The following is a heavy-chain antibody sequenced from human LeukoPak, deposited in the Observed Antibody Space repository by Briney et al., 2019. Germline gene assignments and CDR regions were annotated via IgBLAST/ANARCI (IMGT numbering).Heavy chain of an antibody. Sequence: SETLSLTCAVYGGSFSGYYWSWIRQPPGKGLEWIGEINHSGSTNYNPSLKSRVTISVDTSKNQFSLKLSSVTAADTAVYYCARPQLLWFGELLSWGQGALVTVSS. CDR3: ARPQLLWFGELLS. D-gene: IGHD3-10*01. CDR1: GGSFSGYY. J-gene: IGHJ4*02. CDR2: INHSGST. V-gene: IGHV4-34*01.